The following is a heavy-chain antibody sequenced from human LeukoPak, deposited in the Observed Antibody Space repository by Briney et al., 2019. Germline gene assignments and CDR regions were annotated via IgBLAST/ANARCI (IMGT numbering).Heavy chain of an antibody. V-gene: IGHV1-69*06. CDR1: GGTFSSYA. Sequence: VASVKFSCKASGGTFSSYAISWVRQAPGQGLEWMGGIIPIFGTANYAQKFQGRVTITADKSTSTAYMELSSLRSEDTAVYYCARSLTGEAVDYWGQGTLVTVSS. CDR2: IIPIFGTA. J-gene: IGHJ4*02. CDR3: ARSLTGEAVDY. D-gene: IGHD1-20*01.